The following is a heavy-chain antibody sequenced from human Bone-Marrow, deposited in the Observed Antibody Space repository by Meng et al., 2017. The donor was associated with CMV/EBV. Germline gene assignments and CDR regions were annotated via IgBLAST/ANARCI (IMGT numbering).Heavy chain of an antibody. Sequence: GESLKISCAASGFTFSSYWMTWVRQVPGKGLEWVANIRPEGNEKFYVDSVVGRFFISRDNAKNSLYLQMNSLTAEDTAVYYCVRDLLTGYHDSWGQGTLVTASS. J-gene: IGHJ4*02. V-gene: IGHV3-7*01. CDR2: IRPEGNEK. CDR3: VRDLLTGYHDS. CDR1: GFTFSSYW. D-gene: IGHD3-9*01.